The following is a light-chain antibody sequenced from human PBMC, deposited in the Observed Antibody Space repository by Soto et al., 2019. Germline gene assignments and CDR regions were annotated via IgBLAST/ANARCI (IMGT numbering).Light chain of an antibody. Sequence: DILMTQSPSFVSASVGDRVTITCRASQGISSWLAWYQHKPGRAPKLLIHAASSLESGAPSRFSGRGSATHFTLTISSLQPEDFASYYCQQPTCFPLTFGGGTNVQIK. V-gene: IGKV1-12*01. CDR2: AAS. J-gene: IGKJ4*01. CDR3: QQPTCFPLT. CDR1: QGISSW.